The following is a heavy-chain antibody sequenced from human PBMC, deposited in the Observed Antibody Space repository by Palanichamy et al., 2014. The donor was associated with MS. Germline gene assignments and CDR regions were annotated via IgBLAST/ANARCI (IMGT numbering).Heavy chain of an antibody. CDR3: ARLRRLGGGDAFDI. CDR2: VGGDNVNT. J-gene: IGHJ3*02. V-gene: IGHV1-18*01. Sequence: QVQLVQSGTEMKKPGASVKVSCKTSGYTFSSFGITWVRQAPGQGLEWMGWVGGDNVNTDYPQKVKGRVTMTTDTSTSTAYIELRSLRSDDTAVYYCARLRRLGGGDAFDIWGQGTMVIVSS. CDR1: GYTFSSFG.